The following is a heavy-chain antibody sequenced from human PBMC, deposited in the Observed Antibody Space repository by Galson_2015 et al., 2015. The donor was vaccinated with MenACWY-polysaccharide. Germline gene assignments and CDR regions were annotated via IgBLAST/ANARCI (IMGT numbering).Heavy chain of an antibody. V-gene: IGHV3-33*05. CDR3: AREGSRIVFHAFDT. Sequence: SLRLSCAASGIRFSGSGMHWVRQAPGKGLEWVAVIQYDGSKIVYADSVKGRFTISRDNSRNTLYLEMNSLRAEDTAVYYCAREGSRIVFHAFDTWGQGTMVPVSS. CDR1: GIRFSGSG. D-gene: IGHD6-13*01. J-gene: IGHJ3*02. CDR2: IQYDGSKI.